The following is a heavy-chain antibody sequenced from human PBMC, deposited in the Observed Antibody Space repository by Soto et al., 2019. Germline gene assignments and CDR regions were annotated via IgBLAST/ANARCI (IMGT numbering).Heavy chain of an antibody. CDR1: GYTFTSYG. CDR2: ISAYNGNT. Sequence: RASVKVSCKASGYTFTSYGISWVRQAPGQGLEWMGWISAYNGNTNYAQKLQGRVTISRDTSASTAYMELSSLRSEDTAVYYCARDLLPPPRLRFLEWLLYYWGEGTLVTVSS. J-gene: IGHJ4*02. V-gene: IGHV1-18*01. CDR3: ARDLLPPPRLRFLEWLLYY. D-gene: IGHD3-3*01.